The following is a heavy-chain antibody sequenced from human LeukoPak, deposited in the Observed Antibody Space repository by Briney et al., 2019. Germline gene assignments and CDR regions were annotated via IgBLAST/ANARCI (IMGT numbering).Heavy chain of an antibody. CDR3: AGDIYYLQPTVTGPVDY. CDR2: IWYDGSNK. CDR1: GFTFSSYG. J-gene: IGHJ4*02. V-gene: IGHV3-33*01. Sequence: GGSLRLSCAASGFTFSSYGMHWVRQAPGKGLEWVAVIWYDGSNKYYADSVKGRFTISRDNSKNTLYLQMNSLRAEDTAVYYCAGDIYYLQPTVTGPVDYWGQGTLVTVSS. D-gene: IGHD4-17*01.